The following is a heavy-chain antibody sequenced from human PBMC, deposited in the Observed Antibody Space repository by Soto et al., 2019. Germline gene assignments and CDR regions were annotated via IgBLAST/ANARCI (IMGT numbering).Heavy chain of an antibody. D-gene: IGHD2-8*01. CDR2: VSHSGST. CDR1: GGSINSGNYH. V-gene: IGHV4-30-4*03. Sequence: QVQLQESGPGLVKPSQTLSLTCTVSGGSINSGNYHWNWVRQPAGKGLEWIGHVSHSGSTYYSPSLRSRIDLSMDVSKNQLSLKMSSVTAADTAVYYCCSAPNENYCDFWGQGTLVTVSS. J-gene: IGHJ4*02. CDR3: CSAPNENYCDF.